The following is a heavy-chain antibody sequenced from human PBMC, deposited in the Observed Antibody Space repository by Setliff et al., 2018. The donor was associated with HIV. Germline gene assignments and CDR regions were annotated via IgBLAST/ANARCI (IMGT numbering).Heavy chain of an antibody. CDR2: INPSGGST. CDR3: ARVGSYWTQFDY. V-gene: IGHV1-46*01. CDR1: GDIFTSYY. Sequence: PSVKVSCKASGDIFTSYYMHWVRQAPGQGPEWMGVINPSGGSTIYAQKFQGRVTMTRNTSISTAYMELSSLRSGDTAVYYCARVGSYWTQFDYWGQGTLVTVSS. J-gene: IGHJ4*01. D-gene: IGHD2-15*01.